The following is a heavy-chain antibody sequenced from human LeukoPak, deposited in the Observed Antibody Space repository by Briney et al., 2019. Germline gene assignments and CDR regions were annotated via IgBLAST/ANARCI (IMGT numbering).Heavy chain of an antibody. CDR2: IHPNSGGT. Sequence: ASVNLSFKASGYTFIDYYMHWVRQAPGQAPGQGLEWMGWIHPNSGGTNYAQKFQGRVTMTRDTSISTAYMELSRLSSDDTAVYYCARLAVGNDAWGQGTLVTVSS. CDR1: GYTFIDYY. D-gene: IGHD6-19*01. V-gene: IGHV1-2*02. J-gene: IGHJ4*02. CDR3: ARLAVGNDA.